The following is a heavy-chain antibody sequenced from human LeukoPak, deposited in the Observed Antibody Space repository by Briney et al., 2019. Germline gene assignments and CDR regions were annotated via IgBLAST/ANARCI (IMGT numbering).Heavy chain of an antibody. CDR1: GGTFSSYA. CDR3: ARVYDSICSPGYDACDI. D-gene: IGHD3-22*01. J-gene: IGHJ3*02. V-gene: IGHV1-69*13. Sequence: SVKVSCKASGGTFSSYAISWVRQAPGQGLEWMGGIIPIFGTANYAQKFQGRVTITADESTSTAYMELSSLRSEDTAVYYCARVYDSICSPGYDACDIWGQGTMAIVSS. CDR2: IIPIFGTA.